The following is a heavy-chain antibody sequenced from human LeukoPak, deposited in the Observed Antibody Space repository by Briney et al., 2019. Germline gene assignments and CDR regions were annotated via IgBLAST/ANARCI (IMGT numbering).Heavy chain of an antibody. V-gene: IGHV4-61*01. CDR2: IYYSGST. D-gene: IGHD2-2*01. CDR1: GGSISSSSYY. J-gene: IGHJ5*02. Sequence: SETLSLTCTVSGGSISSSSYYWSWIRQPPGKGLEWIGYIYYSGSTNYNPSLKSRVTISVDTSKNQFSLKLSSVTAADTAVYYCARARRYHQSVRDWFDPWGQGTLVTVSS. CDR3: ARARRYHQSVRDWFDP.